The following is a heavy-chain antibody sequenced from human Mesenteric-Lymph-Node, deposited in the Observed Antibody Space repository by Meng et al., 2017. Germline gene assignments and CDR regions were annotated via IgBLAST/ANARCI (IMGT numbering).Heavy chain of an antibody. Sequence: GEVVEAGVGLVQPGGSLRLSWATSGFTCGRDWMHWVRQAPGKGLVWESRISSDGTTTNYADSVKGQFTISRDNAKNTLYLQMNSLRAEDTAVYYCARDWGSMGYWGQGTLVTVSS. V-gene: IGHV3-74*01. CDR1: GFTCGRDW. J-gene: IGHJ4*02. CDR2: ISSDGTTT. D-gene: IGHD2/OR15-2a*01. CDR3: ARDWGSMGY.